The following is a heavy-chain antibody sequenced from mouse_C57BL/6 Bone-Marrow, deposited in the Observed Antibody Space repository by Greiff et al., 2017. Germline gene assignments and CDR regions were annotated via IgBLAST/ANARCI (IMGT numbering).Heavy chain of an antibody. V-gene: IGHV1-26*01. CDR1: GYTFTDYY. J-gene: IGHJ3*01. CDR3: ARRKGFAY. CDR2: INPNNGGT. Sequence: EVQLQQSGPELVKPGASVKISCKASGYTFTDYYMNWVKQSHGKSLEWIGDINPNNGGTSYNQKFKGKATLTVDKSSSTAYMELLSLTSEDSAVYYCARRKGFAYSGQGTLVTVSA.